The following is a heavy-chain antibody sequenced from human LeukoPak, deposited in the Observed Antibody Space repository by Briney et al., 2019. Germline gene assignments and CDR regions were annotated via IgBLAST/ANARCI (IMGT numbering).Heavy chain of an antibody. D-gene: IGHD6-19*01. J-gene: IGHJ4*02. CDR2: IYDSGST. CDR1: GGSVSSGRYY. CDR3: ARYGSGWYEGYFDY. V-gene: IGHV4-61*01. Sequence: SETLTLTCAVSGGSVSSGRYYWSWIRQPPGKGLEWIGYIYDSGSTNYNPSLKSRVTISVDTSKNQFSLKLSSVTAADTAMYYCARYGSGWYEGYFDYWGQGTLVTVSS.